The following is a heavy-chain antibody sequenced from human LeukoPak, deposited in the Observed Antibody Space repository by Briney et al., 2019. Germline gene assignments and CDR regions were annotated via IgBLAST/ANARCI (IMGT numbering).Heavy chain of an antibody. Sequence: GGSLRLSCAASGFTFSSYWMSWVRQAPGKGLEWVANIKQDGSEKYYVDSVKGRFTISRDNAKNSLYLQMNSLRAEDTAVYYCARGPPRYCSSTSCYLNYWGQGTLVTVSS. J-gene: IGHJ4*02. CDR1: GFTFSSYW. V-gene: IGHV3-7*01. CDR3: ARGPPRYCSSTSCYLNY. D-gene: IGHD2-2*01. CDR2: IKQDGSEK.